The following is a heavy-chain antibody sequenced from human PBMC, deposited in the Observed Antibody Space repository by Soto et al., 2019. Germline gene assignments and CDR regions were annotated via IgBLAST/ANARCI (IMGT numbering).Heavy chain of an antibody. Sequence: QVQLVQSGAEVKRPASSMKVSCKPSGGTFNNYAINWVRQAPGQGLEWMGAIIPISGTTKYAQKFQGRVTITADNSTSTVYMDLSSLRSEDTAVYYCARWGGLSCSGAVCFKKPFDYWGQGTLVTVSS. V-gene: IGHV1-69*06. D-gene: IGHD2-8*02. CDR2: IIPISGTT. CDR1: GGTFNNYA. CDR3: ARWGGLSCSGAVCFKKPFDY. J-gene: IGHJ4*02.